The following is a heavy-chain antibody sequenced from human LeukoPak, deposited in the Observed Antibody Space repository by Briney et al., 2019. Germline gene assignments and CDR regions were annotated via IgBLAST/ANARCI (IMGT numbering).Heavy chain of an antibody. D-gene: IGHD2-2*02. Sequence: GGSLRLSCAASGFTFNSYGMNWFRQAPGKGLEWISYINSVGGTTFYADSVKGRFTITRDNAKNSLYPQMNSLRAEDTAVYYCARDICSSTSCYTSDYYYYYYMDVWGKGTTVTVSS. J-gene: IGHJ6*03. V-gene: IGHV3-48*01. CDR3: ARDICSSTSCYTSDYYYYYYMDV. CDR2: INSVGGTT. CDR1: GFTFNSYG.